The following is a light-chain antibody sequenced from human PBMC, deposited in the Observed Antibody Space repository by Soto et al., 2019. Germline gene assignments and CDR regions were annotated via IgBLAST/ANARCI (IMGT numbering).Light chain of an antibody. J-gene: IGLJ7*01. CDR1: SSDVGRYNY. V-gene: IGLV2-14*01. Sequence: QSALTQPASLSGSPGQSITLSCTGTSSDVGRYNYVSWYQQHPGKSPKLMIYEVSNRPSRVSNRFSGSKFGNTASLTISGLQAEYEADYYCSSYTTSNTLIFGGGTQLTVL. CDR3: SSYTTSNTLI. CDR2: EVS.